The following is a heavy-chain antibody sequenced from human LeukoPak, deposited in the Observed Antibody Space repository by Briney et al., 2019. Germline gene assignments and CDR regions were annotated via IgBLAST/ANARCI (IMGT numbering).Heavy chain of an antibody. CDR3: ARDTVGATNGFDY. J-gene: IGHJ4*02. CDR2: INNDGSST. D-gene: IGHD1-26*01. Sequence: GGSLRLSCATSGFTFSSYWMHWVRQAPGKGLVWVSRINNDGSSTRYADSVKGRFTISRDNAKNTLYLQMNSLRAEDTAVYYCARDTVGATNGFDYWGQGTLVTVSS. V-gene: IGHV3-74*01. CDR1: GFTFSSYW.